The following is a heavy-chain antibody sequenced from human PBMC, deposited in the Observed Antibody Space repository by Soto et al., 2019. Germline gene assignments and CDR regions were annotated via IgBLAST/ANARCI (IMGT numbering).Heavy chain of an antibody. CDR1: GYTFSNYG. CDR3: SRFIMVGGWFDPNYYHGMDV. V-gene: IGHV1-18*01. J-gene: IGHJ6*02. D-gene: IGHD6-19*01. CDR2: ISGYNGNT. Sequence: GSVKVCFKTSGYTFSNYGINLVRQAPGQGLEWMGWISGYNGNTNYAQTVQGRVTMTTDTSTGTVYMELRSLESDDTAIYYCSRFIMVGGWFDPNYYHGMDVWGQGTTVTVSS.